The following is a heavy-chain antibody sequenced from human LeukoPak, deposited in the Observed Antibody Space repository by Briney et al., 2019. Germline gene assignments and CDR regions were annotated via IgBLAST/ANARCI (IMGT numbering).Heavy chain of an antibody. J-gene: IGHJ6*02. CDR2: THYGGST. D-gene: IGHD2-15*01. V-gene: IGHV4-59*12. Sequence: PSETLSLTCTVSGGSINNYYWAWIRQPPGKGLEWIGYTHYGGSTNYNPSLKSRVTISVDTSKNQFSLKLSSVTAADTAVYYCARRKGYCSGGSCYPAKKDYYYYGMDVWGQGTTVTVSS. CDR1: GGSINNYY. CDR3: ARRKGYCSGGSCYPAKKDYYYYGMDV.